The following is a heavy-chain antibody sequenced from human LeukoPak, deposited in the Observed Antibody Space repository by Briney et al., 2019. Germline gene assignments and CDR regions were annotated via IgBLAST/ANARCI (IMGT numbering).Heavy chain of an antibody. V-gene: IGHV1-24*01. CDR3: ATVGAKYYGSGSYHFDY. Sequence: ASVKVSCKVSGYTLTELSMHWVRQAPGKGLEWMGGFDPEDGETIYAQKFQGRVTMTEDTSTDTAYMEPGSLRSEDTAVYYCATVGAKYYGSGSYHFDYWGQGTLVTVSS. J-gene: IGHJ4*02. CDR1: GYTLTELS. D-gene: IGHD3-10*01. CDR2: FDPEDGET.